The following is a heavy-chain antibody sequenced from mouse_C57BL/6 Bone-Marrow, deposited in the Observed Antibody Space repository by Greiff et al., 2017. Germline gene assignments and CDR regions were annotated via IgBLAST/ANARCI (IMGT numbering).Heavy chain of an antibody. Sequence: VQLQQSGPELVKPGASVKISCKASGYSFTGYYMNWVKQSPEKSLEWIGEFNPSTAGTTYNQKFKAKATLTVDKSSSTAYMQLKSLPSEYSAVYYCARRSFYYYGSSSWYFDVWGTGTTVTVSS. V-gene: IGHV1-42*01. CDR3: ARRSFYYYGSSSWYFDV. D-gene: IGHD1-1*01. CDR1: GYSFTGYY. J-gene: IGHJ1*03. CDR2: FNPSTAGT.